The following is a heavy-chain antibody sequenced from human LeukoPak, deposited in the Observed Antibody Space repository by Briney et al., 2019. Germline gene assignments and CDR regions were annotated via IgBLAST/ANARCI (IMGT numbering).Heavy chain of an antibody. CDR2: ISSSSSTI. V-gene: IGHV3-48*01. CDR3: AGIPSFTRIVVVPAAI. J-gene: IGHJ4*02. D-gene: IGHD2-2*01. Sequence: PGGSLRLSCGASGFTFSSYSMNWVRQAPGKGLEWVSYISSSSSTIYYADSVKGRFTVSRNNAKNSLYLQMISLRAEDTALYYCAGIPSFTRIVVVPAAIWGQGTLLTVPS. CDR1: GFTFSSYS.